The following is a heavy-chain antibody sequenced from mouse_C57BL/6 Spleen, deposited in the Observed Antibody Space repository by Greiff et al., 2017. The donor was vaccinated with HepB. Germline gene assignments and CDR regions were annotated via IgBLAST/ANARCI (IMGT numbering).Heavy chain of an antibody. V-gene: IGHV5-16*01. J-gene: IGHJ4*01. CDR1: GFTFSDYY. CDR2: INYDGSST. D-gene: IGHD2-5*01. Sequence: EVNVVESEGGLVQPGSSMKLSCTASGFTFSDYYMAWVRQVPEKGLEWVANINYDGSSTYYLDSLKSRFIISRYNAKNILYLQMSSLKSEDTATYYCAREGGYYSNYGFYYYAMDYWGQGTSVTVSS. CDR3: AREGGYYSNYGFYYYAMDY.